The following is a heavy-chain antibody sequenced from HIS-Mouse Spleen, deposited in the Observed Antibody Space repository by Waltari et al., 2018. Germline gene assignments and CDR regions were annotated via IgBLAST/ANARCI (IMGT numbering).Heavy chain of an antibody. D-gene: IGHD6-19*01. CDR2: IDWDDDK. Sequence: QFTLRESGPALVKPTQTLTLTCTFSGFSLSTSGMFVSWIRQPPGKALEWLARIDWDDDKYYSTSLKTRLTISKDTSKNQVVLTMTNMDPVDTATYYCARIAEGYSSGWYAFDYWGQGTLVTVSS. CDR3: ARIAEGYSSGWYAFDY. CDR1: GFSLSTSGMF. V-gene: IGHV2-70*15. J-gene: IGHJ4*02.